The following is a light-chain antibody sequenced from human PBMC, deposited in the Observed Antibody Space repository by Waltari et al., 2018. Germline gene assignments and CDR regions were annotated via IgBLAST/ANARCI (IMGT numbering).Light chain of an antibody. CDR2: SAS. V-gene: IGKV1D-12*01. J-gene: IGKJ4*01. CDR1: QDIRTL. CDR3: EQVHSFPIT. Sequence: QVTQSPSSVSASVGDTVTITCRANQDIRTLLVWNQQKAGKAPKLLIYSASTLQDGVPSRVSGSGSGTEFTLTIDSLQPEDFATYYCEQVHSFPITFGGGT.